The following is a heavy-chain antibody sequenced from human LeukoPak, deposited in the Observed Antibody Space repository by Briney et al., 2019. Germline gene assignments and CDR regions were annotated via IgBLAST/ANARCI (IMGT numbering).Heavy chain of an antibody. J-gene: IGHJ6*02. V-gene: IGHV3-11*06. CDR3: ARGHFGMDV. CDR1: GFTFSDWF. D-gene: IGHD3-3*02. CDR2: ISPSSGNA. Sequence: GGSLRLSCAASGFTFSDWFMTWIRQAPGKGLEWISYISPSSGNADYAGSVKGRFTISRDNTHNVLYLQMNSLRVEDAAVYYCARGHFGMDVWGQGTTVTVSS.